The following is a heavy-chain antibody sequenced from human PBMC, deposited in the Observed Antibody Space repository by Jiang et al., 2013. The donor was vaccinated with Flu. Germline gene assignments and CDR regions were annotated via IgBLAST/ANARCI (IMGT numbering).Heavy chain of an antibody. D-gene: IGHD2-2*01. CDR3: ARGGVVPAAGYYYYGMDV. CDR1: GGSISSGSYY. CDR2: IYTSGST. J-gene: IGHJ6*02. V-gene: IGHV4-61*02. Sequence: PGLVKPSQTLSLTCTVSGGSISSGSYYWSWIRQPAGKGLEWIGRIYTSGSTNYNPSLKSRVTISVDTSKNQFSLKLSSVTAADTAVYYCARGGVVPAAGYYYYGMDVWGQGTTVTVSS.